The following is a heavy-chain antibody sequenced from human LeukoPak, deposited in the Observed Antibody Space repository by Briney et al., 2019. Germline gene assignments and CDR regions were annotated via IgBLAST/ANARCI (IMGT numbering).Heavy chain of an antibody. Sequence: GGSLRLSCAASGFTFSSYAMHWVRQAPGKGLEWVAVISYDGSNKYYADSVKGRFTISRDSSKNTLYLQMNSLRAEDTAVYYCARDKAAAAGLDYWGQGTLVTVSS. CDR1: GFTFSSYA. V-gene: IGHV3-30-3*01. CDR2: ISYDGSNK. J-gene: IGHJ4*02. CDR3: ARDKAAAAGLDY. D-gene: IGHD6-13*01.